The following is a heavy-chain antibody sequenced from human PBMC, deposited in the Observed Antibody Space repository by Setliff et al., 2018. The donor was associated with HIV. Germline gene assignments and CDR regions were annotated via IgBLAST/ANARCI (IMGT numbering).Heavy chain of an antibody. Sequence: SETLSLTCTVSSGSISSGTYYWSWIRQYPGKGLEWIGYIDYSGSAFYNPSLKSRITISVDRSKNLFSLKLISVTAADQGVYYCARVPVAGANWFDPWGLGTLVTVSS. D-gene: IGHD2-21*01. CDR1: SGSISSGTYY. CDR3: ARVPVAGANWFDP. J-gene: IGHJ5*02. V-gene: IGHV4-39*01. CDR2: IDYSGSA.